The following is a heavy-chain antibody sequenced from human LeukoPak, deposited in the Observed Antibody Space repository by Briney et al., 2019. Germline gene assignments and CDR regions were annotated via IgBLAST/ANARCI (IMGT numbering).Heavy chain of an antibody. CDR2: ISSNGRST. J-gene: IGHJ3*02. CDR3: ARDFIDAFVI. Sequence: PGGSLRLSCAASAFTFRSYAMHCVRQAPGKGLEYVSGISSNGRSTYYANSVKGRFHISRDDSKNTLHLQMGSLRAEDMAVYYCARDFIDAFVIWGRGTMVTVSS. CDR1: AFTFRSYA. V-gene: IGHV3-64*01.